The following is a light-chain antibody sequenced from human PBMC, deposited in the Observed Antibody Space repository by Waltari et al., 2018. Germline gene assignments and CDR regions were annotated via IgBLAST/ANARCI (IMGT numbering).Light chain of an antibody. CDR1: SSDVGAYNY. CDR2: EVT. J-gene: IGLJ1*01. CDR3: CSHGGSNNLYI. V-gene: IGLV2-8*01. Sequence: QSALTQPPSASGSPGQSVTISCTGTSSDVGAYNYVSWYQQYPGKAPKLIIYEVTNRPSGVPDRFSGSKSGNTASLTVSGLQADDEADYYCCSHGGSNNLYIFGTGTTVTVL.